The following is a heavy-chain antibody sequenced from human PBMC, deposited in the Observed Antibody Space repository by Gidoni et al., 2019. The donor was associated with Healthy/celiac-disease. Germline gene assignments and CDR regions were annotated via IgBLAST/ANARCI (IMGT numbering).Heavy chain of an antibody. Sequence: EVQLVESGGGLVKPGWSLRLSCAASGFPFSSYSMNWVRQAPGKGLEWVSYISSSSSYIYYADSVKGRFTISRDNAKNSLYLKMNSLRAEDTAVYYCARVYETVLRYFHGMDVWGQGTTVTVSS. D-gene: IGHD3-9*01. V-gene: IGHV3-21*01. CDR1: GFPFSSYS. J-gene: IGHJ6*02. CDR3: ARVYETVLRYFHGMDV. CDR2: ISSSSSYI.